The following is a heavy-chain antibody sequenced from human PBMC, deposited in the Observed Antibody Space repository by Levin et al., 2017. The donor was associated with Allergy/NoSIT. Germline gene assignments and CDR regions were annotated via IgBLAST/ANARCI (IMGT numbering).Heavy chain of an antibody. CDR2: INHSGST. D-gene: IGHD3-3*01. Sequence: SETLSLTCAVYGGSFSGYYWSWIRQPPGKGLERIGEINHSGSTNYNSSLKSRVTISVDTSKNQFSLKLSSVTAADTAVYYCARGYRGKTIFGVVTNGYFDLWGRGTLVTVSS. CDR3: ARGYRGKTIFGVVTNGYFDL. J-gene: IGHJ2*01. V-gene: IGHV4-34*01. CDR1: GGSFSGYY.